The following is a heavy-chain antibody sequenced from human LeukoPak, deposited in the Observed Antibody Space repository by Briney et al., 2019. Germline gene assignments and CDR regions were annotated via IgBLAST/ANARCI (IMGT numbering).Heavy chain of an antibody. J-gene: IGHJ4*02. CDR1: GFTFSDAW. Sequence: SGGSLRLSCAASGFTFSDAWMNWVRQAPGKGLEWVGFIRSKNYGGTTEYAASVKGRFTISRDDSRSIAYLQTNSLKTEDTAVYYCTRVIVATKDYWGQGTLVTVSS. V-gene: IGHV3-49*04. D-gene: IGHD5-12*01. CDR2: IRSKNYGGTT. CDR3: TRVIVATKDY.